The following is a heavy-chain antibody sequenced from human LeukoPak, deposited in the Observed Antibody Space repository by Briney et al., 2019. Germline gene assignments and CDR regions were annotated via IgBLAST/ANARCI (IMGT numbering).Heavy chain of an antibody. Sequence: SETLSLTCAVYGGSFSGYYWSWIRQPPGKGLEWIGEINHSGSTNYNPSLKSRVTISVDTSKNQFSLKLSSVTAADTAVYYCARSLPGYSYGVYYYMDVWGKGTTVTVSS. D-gene: IGHD5-18*01. CDR2: INHSGST. CDR3: ARSLPGYSYGVYYYMDV. V-gene: IGHV4-34*01. J-gene: IGHJ6*03. CDR1: GGSFSGYY.